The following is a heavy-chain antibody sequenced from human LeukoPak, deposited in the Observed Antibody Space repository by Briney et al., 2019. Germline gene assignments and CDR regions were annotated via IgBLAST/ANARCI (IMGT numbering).Heavy chain of an antibody. Sequence: PGGSLRLSCVASGFPFSSYGMHWVRQAPGKGLEWVAVIWSVGGAEYYADSVKGRFTISRDNSKNTVFLQMNSLRVEDTAVYYCARELSQIVWGGLDYGGQGTLVSVSS. V-gene: IGHV3-33*01. J-gene: IGHJ4*02. D-gene: IGHD2-21*01. CDR1: GFPFSSYG. CDR2: IWSVGGAE. CDR3: ARELSQIVWGGLDY.